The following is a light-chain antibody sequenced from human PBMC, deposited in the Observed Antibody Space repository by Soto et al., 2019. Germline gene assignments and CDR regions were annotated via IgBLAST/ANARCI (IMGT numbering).Light chain of an antibody. Sequence: DIQMTQSPSSLSASVGDRVTITCRASQSISSYLNWYQQKPGKAPKLLIYAASSLQSGVPSRFSGSGSGTDFPLTISSPQPEDYATYYCQQRYSTPFTFGPGTKVDIK. CDR2: AAS. CDR3: QQRYSTPFT. J-gene: IGKJ3*01. V-gene: IGKV1-39*01. CDR1: QSISSY.